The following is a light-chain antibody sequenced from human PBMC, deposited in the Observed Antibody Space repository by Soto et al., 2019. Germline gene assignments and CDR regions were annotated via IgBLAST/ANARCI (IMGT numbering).Light chain of an antibody. V-gene: IGLV2-23*02. Sequence: QYALTQPASVSGSPGQSITISCTGTSSDVGSYNLVSWYQQRPGKAPKVMIYEVSKRPSGVSNRFSGSKSGNTASLTISGLQAEDEADYYCCSYAGSSTYYVFGTGTKLTVL. CDR1: SSDVGSYNL. CDR3: CSYAGSSTYYV. CDR2: EVS. J-gene: IGLJ1*01.